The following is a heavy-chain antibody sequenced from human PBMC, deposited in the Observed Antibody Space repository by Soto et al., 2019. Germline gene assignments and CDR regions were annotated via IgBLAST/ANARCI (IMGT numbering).Heavy chain of an antibody. Sequence: EASVKVSCKASGYTFTNYGISWVRQAPGQGLEWMGWINVYNGNTKYAQKDQGRVTMTTDTSTSTAYMELRSLRSDDTAVYYCEGGVGAGSYYNQETWFDPWGQGTLVTVSS. V-gene: IGHV1-18*01. D-gene: IGHD3-10*01. J-gene: IGHJ5*02. CDR3: EGGVGAGSYYNQETWFDP. CDR1: GYTFTNYG. CDR2: INVYNGNT.